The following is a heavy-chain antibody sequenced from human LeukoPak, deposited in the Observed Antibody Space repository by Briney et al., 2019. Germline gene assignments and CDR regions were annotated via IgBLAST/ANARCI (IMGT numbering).Heavy chain of an antibody. CDR3: ARGRYSSSSQPNDY. D-gene: IGHD6-6*01. V-gene: IGHV3-11*06. Sequence: GGSLRLSCEASGFNFSDSYMNWIRQAPGKGLEYVSHISGGSRYTNYADSLKGRFTISRDNAKNSLYLQMNSLRVEDTAVYYCARGRYSSSSQPNDYWGQGILVTVSS. J-gene: IGHJ4*02. CDR2: ISGGSRYT. CDR1: GFNFSDSY.